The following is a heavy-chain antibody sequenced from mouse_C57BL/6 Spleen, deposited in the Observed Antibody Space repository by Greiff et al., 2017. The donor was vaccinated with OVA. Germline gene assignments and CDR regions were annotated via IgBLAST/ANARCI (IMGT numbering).Heavy chain of an antibody. CDR3: ARGNYGGAMDY. Sequence: VQLQQSGAELVKPGASVKISCKASGYAFSSYWMNWVKQRPGKGLEWIGQIYPGDGDTNYNGQFKGKATLTADKSSSTAYRQLSSLTSEDSAVYFCARGNYGGAMDYWGQGTSVTVSS. J-gene: IGHJ4*01. CDR1: GYAFSSYW. V-gene: IGHV1-80*01. CDR2: IYPGDGDT. D-gene: IGHD2-1*01.